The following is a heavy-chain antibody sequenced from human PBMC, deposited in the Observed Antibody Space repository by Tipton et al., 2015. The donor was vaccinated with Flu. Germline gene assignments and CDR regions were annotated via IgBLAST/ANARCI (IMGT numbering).Heavy chain of an antibody. CDR3: ARDTIFGVAH. CDR2: IYYSGST. CDR1: GGSISSYY. J-gene: IGHJ4*02. Sequence: GLVKPSETLSLTCSVSGGSISSYYWSWIRQSPGKGLEWIGGIYYSGSTYYNPSLKSRVTISVDTSKNQFSLKLSSVTAAYTAVYYCARDTIFGVAHWGQGTLVTVSS. V-gene: IGHV4-59*12. D-gene: IGHD3-3*01.